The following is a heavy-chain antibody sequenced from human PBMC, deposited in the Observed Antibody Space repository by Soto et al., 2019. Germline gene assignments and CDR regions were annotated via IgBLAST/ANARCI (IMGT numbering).Heavy chain of an antibody. V-gene: IGHV3-30-3*01. CDR3: ARGGPVSVSPAWQLLGYFDY. CDR1: EFSFSSYA. Sequence: VDLVESGGGVGQPGGSLRLSCAASEFSFSSYAMHWIRQAPGKGLEWVAVISFDGNIIHYADSVKGRFIISRDNSKNTLYLQMHSLSGEDTAVYYCARGGPVSVSPAWQLLGYFDYWGQGTLVTVSS. CDR2: ISFDGNII. J-gene: IGHJ4*02. D-gene: IGHD2-15*01.